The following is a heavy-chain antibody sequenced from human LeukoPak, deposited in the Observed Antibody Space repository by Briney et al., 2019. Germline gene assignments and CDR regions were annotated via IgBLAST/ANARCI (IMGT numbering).Heavy chain of an antibody. V-gene: IGHV5-51*01. Sequence: GESLKISCKGSGYSFTSYWHGRGRQMPGKGLEWMGIIYPGDSDTRYSPSLQGQVTISADKSISTAYLQWSSLKASDTAMYYCARLAEDCSSTSCYLSYFDYWGQGTLVTVSS. CDR3: ARLAEDCSSTSCYLSYFDY. D-gene: IGHD2-2*01. CDR2: IYPGDSDT. J-gene: IGHJ4*02. CDR1: GYSFTSYW.